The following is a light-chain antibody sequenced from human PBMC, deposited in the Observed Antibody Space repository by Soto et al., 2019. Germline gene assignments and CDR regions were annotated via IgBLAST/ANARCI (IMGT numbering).Light chain of an antibody. J-gene: IGLJ2*01. CDR2: EVI. CDR1: EVGAHRF. V-gene: IGLV2-14*01. CDR3: STYPSASTS. Sequence: QSALTQPASVSGSPGQSITISCTGTEVGAHRFVSWYQQVPGTAPKLLIYEVIKRPSGISPRFSGSKAGNTASLTISGLQADDEADYFCSTYPSASTSFGGGTKLTVL.